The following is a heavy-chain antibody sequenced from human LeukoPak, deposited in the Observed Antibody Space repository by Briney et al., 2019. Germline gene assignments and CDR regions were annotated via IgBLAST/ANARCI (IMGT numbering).Heavy chain of an antibody. CDR3: ARGRSTGYYYGSAYFDY. J-gene: IGHJ4*02. D-gene: IGHD3-10*01. Sequence: SVKVSCKASGGTFSSYAISWVRQAPGQGLEWMGGIIPIFGTANYAQKFQGRVTITTDESTSTAYMELSSLRSEDTAVYYCARGRSTGYYYGSAYFDYWGQGTLSPSPQ. CDR1: GGTFSSYA. CDR2: IIPIFGTA. V-gene: IGHV1-69*05.